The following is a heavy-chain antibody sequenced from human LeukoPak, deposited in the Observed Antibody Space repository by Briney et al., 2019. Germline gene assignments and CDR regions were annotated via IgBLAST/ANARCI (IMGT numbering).Heavy chain of an antibody. CDR1: GFTFSTYA. V-gene: IGHV3-30*04. J-gene: IGHJ3*02. CDR3: ARERDGYTHDAFDI. D-gene: IGHD5-24*01. Sequence: GRSLRLSCAASGFTFSTYAMHWVRQAPGKGLEWVAVIPYDGSNKYYADSVKGRFTISRDNAKNSLYLQMNSLRAEDTAVYYCARERDGYTHDAFDIWGQGTMVTVSS. CDR2: IPYDGSNK.